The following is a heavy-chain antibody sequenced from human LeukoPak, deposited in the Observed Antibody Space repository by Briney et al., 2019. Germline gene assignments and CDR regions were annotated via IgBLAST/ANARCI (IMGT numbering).Heavy chain of an antibody. CDR2: ISSSSSYI. D-gene: IGHD2/OR15-2a*01. CDR3: ARDSTRRPAGYMDV. V-gene: IGHV3-21*01. Sequence: GGSLRLSCAASGFTFSSYSMNWVRQAPGKGLEWVSSISSSSSYIYYADSVKGRSTISRDNAKNSLYLQMNSLRAEDTAVYYCARDSTRRPAGYMDVWGKGTTVTVSS. J-gene: IGHJ6*03. CDR1: GFTFSSYS.